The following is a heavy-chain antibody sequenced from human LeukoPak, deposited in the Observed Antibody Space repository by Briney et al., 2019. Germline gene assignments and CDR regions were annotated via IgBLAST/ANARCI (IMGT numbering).Heavy chain of an antibody. J-gene: IGHJ4*02. D-gene: IGHD3-22*01. CDR3: ARGGVVVINDY. V-gene: IGHV1-3*01. CDR2: INAGNGNT. CDR1: GYTFTSYA. Sequence: ASVKVSCRASGYTFTSYAMHWVRQAPGQRLEWMGWINAGNGNTKYSQKFQGRVTITRDTSASTAYMELSSLRSEDTAVYYCARGGVVVINDYWGQGTLVTVSS.